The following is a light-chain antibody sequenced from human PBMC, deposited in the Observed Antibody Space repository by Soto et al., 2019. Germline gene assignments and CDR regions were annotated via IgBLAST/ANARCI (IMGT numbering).Light chain of an antibody. V-gene: IGKV3-11*01. Sequence: EIVLTQSPATLSSSPGERDTLSCSASQSVSIYLAWYQQKPGQAPRLLIYDASNRATGIPARFSGSGSGTDFPLTISSLEPEDFAVYYYQQRSNWPRTFGQGTKVEIK. CDR3: QQRSNWPRT. CDR1: QSVSIY. J-gene: IGKJ1*01. CDR2: DAS.